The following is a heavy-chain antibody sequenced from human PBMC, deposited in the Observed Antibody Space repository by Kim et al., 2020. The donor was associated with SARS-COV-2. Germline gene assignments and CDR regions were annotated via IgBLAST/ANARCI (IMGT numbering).Heavy chain of an antibody. Sequence: GGSLRLSCAASGFTFSSYGMHWVRQAPGKGLEWVAVIWYDGSNKYYADSEKGRFTISRDNSKNTLYLQMNSLRAEDTAVYYCAREYDTAMVGVREFGGYYFDYWGQGTLVTVSS. CDR3: AREYDTAMVGVREFGGYYFDY. CDR2: IWYDGSNK. CDR1: GFTFSSYG. V-gene: IGHV3-33*01. D-gene: IGHD5-18*01. J-gene: IGHJ4*02.